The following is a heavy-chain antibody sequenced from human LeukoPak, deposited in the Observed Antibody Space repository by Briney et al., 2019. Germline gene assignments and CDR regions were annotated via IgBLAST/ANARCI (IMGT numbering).Heavy chain of an antibody. CDR3: ASQGY. CDR1: GFNFNAYS. J-gene: IGHJ4*02. Sequence: PGGSLRLSCAGSGFNFNAYSMNWVRQAPGKGLEWVANIKQDGSEKYYVDSVKGRFTISRDNAKNSLYLQMNSLRAEDTAVYYCASQGYWGQGTLVTVSS. CDR2: IKQDGSEK. V-gene: IGHV3-7*01.